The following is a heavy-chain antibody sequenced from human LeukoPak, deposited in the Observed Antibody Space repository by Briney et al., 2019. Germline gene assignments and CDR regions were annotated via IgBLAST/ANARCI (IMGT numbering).Heavy chain of an antibody. Sequence: PGGSLRLSCRASGFTFSTYWMHWVRQAPGKGLEWVAVISYDGSNKYYADSVKGRFTISRDNSKNTLYLQMNSLRAEDTAVYYCAGDSGTGDFDYWGQGTLVTVSS. CDR3: AGDSGTGDFDY. CDR1: GFTFSTYW. D-gene: IGHD7-27*01. CDR2: ISYDGSNK. V-gene: IGHV3-30-3*01. J-gene: IGHJ4*02.